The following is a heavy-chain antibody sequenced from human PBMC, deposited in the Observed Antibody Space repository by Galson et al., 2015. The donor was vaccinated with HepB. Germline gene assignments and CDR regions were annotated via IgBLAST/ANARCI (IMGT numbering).Heavy chain of an antibody. J-gene: IGHJ4*02. D-gene: IGHD5-12*01. CDR3: AREGSSGYSGYDYGYSSSWYFDY. CDR2: INPNSGGT. V-gene: IGHV1-2*04. Sequence: SVKVSCKASGYTFTGYYMHWVRQAPGQGLEWMGWINPNSGGTNYAQKFQGWVTMTRDTSISTAYMELSRLRSDDTAVYYCAREGSSGYSGYDYGYSSSWYFDYWGQGTLVTVSS. CDR1: GYTFTGYY.